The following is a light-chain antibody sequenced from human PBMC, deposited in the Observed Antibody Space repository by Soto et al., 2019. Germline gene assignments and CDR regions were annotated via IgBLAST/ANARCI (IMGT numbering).Light chain of an antibody. J-gene: IGLJ1*01. CDR1: SSDVGGYNY. CDR2: EVS. CDR3: SSYTSSSTQV. V-gene: IGLV2-14*01. Sequence: QSVLTQPASVSGSPGQSITISCTGTSSDVGGYNYVSWYQRHPGKAPKLMIYEVSNRPSGVSNRFSGSKSGNTASLTISGLQAEDEADYYCSSYTSSSTQVFGTGTKVT.